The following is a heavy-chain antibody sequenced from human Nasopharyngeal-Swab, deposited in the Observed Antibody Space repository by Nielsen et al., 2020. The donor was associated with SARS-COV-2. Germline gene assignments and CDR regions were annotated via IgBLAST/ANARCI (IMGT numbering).Heavy chain of an antibody. Sequence: GESLKISCAASGFTFSGYAIHWVRPAPGKGLEWVAFISHDASNEYYGDSVKGRFSISRDSSKNTLYLQMDSLRGEDTDVYYCARDAPAHYGAFYWGRGTLVTVSS. CDR2: ISHDASNE. D-gene: IGHD4-17*01. V-gene: IGHV3-30*01. CDR3: ARDAPAHYGAFY. J-gene: IGHJ4*02. CDR1: GFTFSGYA.